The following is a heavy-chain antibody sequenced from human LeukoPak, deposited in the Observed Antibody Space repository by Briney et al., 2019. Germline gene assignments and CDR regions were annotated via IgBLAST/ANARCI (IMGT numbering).Heavy chain of an antibody. J-gene: IGHJ5*02. CDR1: GYTFTGYY. V-gene: IGHV1-2*02. CDR3: ARVTVTRDNWFDP. CDR2: INPNSGGT. D-gene: IGHD4-11*01. Sequence: ASVKVSCKASGYTFTGYYMHWVRQAPGQGLEWMGWINPNSGGTNYAQKFQGRVTMTRDTSISTAYMELSRLRSDDTAVYYCARVTVTRDNWFDPWGQGTLVTVSS.